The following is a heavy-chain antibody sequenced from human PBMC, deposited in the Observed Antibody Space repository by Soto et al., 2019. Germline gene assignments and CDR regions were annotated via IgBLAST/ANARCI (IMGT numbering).Heavy chain of an antibody. V-gene: IGHV4-59*01. CDR2: IFHSGTT. J-gene: IGHJ4*02. D-gene: IGHD3-16*01. Sequence: PSETLSLTCTVSGASISSSYWSWIRQSPGKGLEWIGYIFHSGTTNYNPSLKSRVTISVDTSKNQFSLNLSSLTTADTAVYFCARGGTQYSSPSPGVGGFHYWAQGAPVTFSS. CDR3: ARGGTQYSSPSPGVGGFHY. CDR1: GASISSSY.